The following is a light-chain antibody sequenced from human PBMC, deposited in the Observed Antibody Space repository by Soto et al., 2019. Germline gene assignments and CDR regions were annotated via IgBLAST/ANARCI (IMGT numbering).Light chain of an antibody. V-gene: IGKV1-5*03. CDR3: QHYNS. J-gene: IGKJ5*01. CDR2: KAS. Sequence: DIQMTQSPSTLYGSVGDRFTITFRAIQTISRWLAWYQQKPGKAPKLLIYKASTLKSGVPSRFSGSGSGTEFTLTISSLQPDDFATYYCQHYNSFGQGTRLEI. CDR1: QTISRW.